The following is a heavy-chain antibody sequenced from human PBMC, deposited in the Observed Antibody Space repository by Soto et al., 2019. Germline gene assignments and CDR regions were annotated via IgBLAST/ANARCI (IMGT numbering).Heavy chain of an antibody. CDR1: GGSISSSSYY. D-gene: IGHD2-15*01. Sequence: SETLSLTCTVSGGSISSSSYYWGWIRQPPGKGLEWIGSIYYSWSTYYNPSLKSRVTISVDTSKNQFSLKLSSVTAADTAVYYCAREVVVVAGIFDYWGQGTLVTVSS. CDR2: IYYSWST. J-gene: IGHJ4*02. V-gene: IGHV4-39*02. CDR3: AREVVVVAGIFDY.